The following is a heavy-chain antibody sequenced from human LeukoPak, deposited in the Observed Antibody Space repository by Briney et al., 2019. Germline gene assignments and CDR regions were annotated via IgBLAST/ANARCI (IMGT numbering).Heavy chain of an antibody. CDR3: GRAFPPLRTSSAGDL. CDR2: ISGLSSHI. D-gene: IGHD3-16*01. V-gene: IGHV3-21*01. CDR1: GFTFSDYD. J-gene: IGHJ4*02. Sequence: PGGSLRLSCSASGFTFSDYDMTWVRQPPGKGLEWVSSISGLSSHIYYGDSVKGRFSISRDNAKNSLYLQMNSLGAEDTAVYYCGRAFPPLRTSSAGDLWGQGTLVTVSS.